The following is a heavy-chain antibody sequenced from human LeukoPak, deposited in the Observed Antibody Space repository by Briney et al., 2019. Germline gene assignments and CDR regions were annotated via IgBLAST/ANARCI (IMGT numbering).Heavy chain of an antibody. CDR1: GYTFTSYD. V-gene: IGHV1-8*03. J-gene: IGHJ3*02. D-gene: IGHD1-14*01. Sequence: ASVKVSCKASGYTFTSYDINWVRQATGRGLEWMGWMNPNSGNTGYAQKFQGRVTITTNTSISTAYMELSSLRSEDTAVYYCARNPKLDAFDIWGQGTMVTVSS. CDR2: MNPNSGNT. CDR3: ARNPKLDAFDI.